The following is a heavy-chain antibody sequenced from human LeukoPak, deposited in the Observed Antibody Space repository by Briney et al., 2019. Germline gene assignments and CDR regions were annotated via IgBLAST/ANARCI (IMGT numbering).Heavy chain of an antibody. Sequence: GGSLRLSCAASGFIFSEFYMSWVRQSPGKGLEWISYISGSGHDINYVDCVMGRFAVSRDNAKNSLYLQMNSLSADDTAIYYCARTARSGDIRGQGTLVTVSS. J-gene: IGHJ4*02. CDR2: ISGSGHDI. V-gene: IGHV3-11*01. CDR3: ARTARSGDI. CDR1: GFIFSEFY. D-gene: IGHD1-1*01.